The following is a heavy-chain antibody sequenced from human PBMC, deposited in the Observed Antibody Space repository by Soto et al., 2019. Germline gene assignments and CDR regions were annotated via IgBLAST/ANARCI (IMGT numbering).Heavy chain of an antibody. CDR2: IDPSDSYT. Sequence: PGESLKISCKGSGYSFTSYWISWVRQMPGKGLEWMGRIDPSDSYTNYSPSFQGHVTISADKSISTAYLQWSSLGASDTAMYYCGRRGIVATKAFYGMDDWGQGNTVTVS. CDR1: GYSFTSYW. J-gene: IGHJ6*02. D-gene: IGHD5-12*01. CDR3: GRRGIVATKAFYGMDD. V-gene: IGHV5-10-1*01.